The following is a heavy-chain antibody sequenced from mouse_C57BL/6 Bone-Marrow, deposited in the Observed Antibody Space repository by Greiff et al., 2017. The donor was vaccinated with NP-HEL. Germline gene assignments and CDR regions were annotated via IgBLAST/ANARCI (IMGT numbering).Heavy chain of an antibody. CDR2: IDPNSCGT. D-gene: IGHD1-1*01. CDR1: GYTFTSYW. J-gene: IGHJ1*03. CDR3: ARGIITTVVEPDWYFDV. V-gene: IGHV1-72*01. Sequence: VQLQQPGAELVKPGASVKLSCKASGYTFTSYWMHWVKQRPGRGLEWIGRIDPNSCGTKYNEKFKSKATLTVDKPSSTAYMQLSSLTSEDSAVYYCARGIITTVVEPDWYFDVWGTGTTVTVSS.